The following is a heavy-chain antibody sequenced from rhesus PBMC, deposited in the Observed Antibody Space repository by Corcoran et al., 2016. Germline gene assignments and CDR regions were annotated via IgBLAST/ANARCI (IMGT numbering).Heavy chain of an antibody. CDR1: GGSISGYW. J-gene: IGHJ6*01. D-gene: IGHD6-31*01. CDR2: IGGSSGST. CDR3: ARAHSSGWYFYGLDS. V-gene: IGHV4-165*01. Sequence: QVQLQESGPGLVKPSETLSLTCAVPGGSISGYWGGWIRQPPGKGLGWIGYIGGSSGSTYYNPSLKSRVTISTDTSKNQFSLKLSSVTAADTAVYYCARAHSSGWYFYGLDSWGQGVVVTVSS.